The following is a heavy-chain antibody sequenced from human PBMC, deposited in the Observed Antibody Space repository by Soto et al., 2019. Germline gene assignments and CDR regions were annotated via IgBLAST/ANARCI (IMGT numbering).Heavy chain of an antibody. CDR1: GFDFRSYE. Sequence: GSLRLSCVASGFDFRSYEMNWVRQAPGKGLEWVSNIRANDESIYYADSVKGRVSVSRDNAKNSLFLEMNSLRVDDTAVYYCERETLRDAIDIWGQGPMVTV. J-gene: IGHJ3*02. CDR2: IRANDESI. V-gene: IGHV3-48*03. CDR3: ERETLRDAIDI.